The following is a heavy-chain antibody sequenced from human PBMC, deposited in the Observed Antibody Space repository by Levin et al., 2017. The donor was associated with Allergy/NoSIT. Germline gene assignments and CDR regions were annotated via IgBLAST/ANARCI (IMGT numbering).Heavy chain of an antibody. CDR3: ARDDDSSGYENAMDV. CDR1: GDSVSSNSAT. CDR2: TYYRSKWSN. D-gene: IGHD3-22*01. V-gene: IGHV6-1*01. J-gene: IGHJ6*02. Sequence: SQTLSLTCAISGDSVSSNSATWIWIRQSPSGGLEWLGRTYYRSKWSNNYAISVKSRITINPDTSKNQFSLQLYSVTPEDTAVYYCARDDDSSGYENAMDVWGQGTTVTVSS.